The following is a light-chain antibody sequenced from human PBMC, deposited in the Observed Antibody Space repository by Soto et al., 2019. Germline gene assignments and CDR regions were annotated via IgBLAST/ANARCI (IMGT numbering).Light chain of an antibody. CDR2: DAS. V-gene: IGKV3-11*01. CDR3: QQRTNWPPIT. J-gene: IGKJ5*01. CDR1: QCVSSY. Sequence: DIVLTQFPATLSLSPGVRATLSCRASQCVSSYLAWYQQKPGQAPRLLIYDASNRATGIPARFSGSGSGTNFTLTISSLEPEDYAVNYCQQRTNWPPITFGQGTRLEIK.